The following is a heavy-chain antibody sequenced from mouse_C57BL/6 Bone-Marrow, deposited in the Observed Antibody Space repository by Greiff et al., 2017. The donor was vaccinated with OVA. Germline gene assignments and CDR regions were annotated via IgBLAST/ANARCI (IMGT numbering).Heavy chain of an antibody. D-gene: IGHD2-4*01. CDR3: ARLNDYDLYYYAMDY. CDR2: IHPNSGST. CDR1: GYTFTSYW. J-gene: IGHJ4*01. V-gene: IGHV1-64*01. Sequence: QVQLQQSGAELVKPGASVKLSCKASGYTFTSYWMHWVKQRPGQGLEWIGMIHPNSGSTNYNEKFKSKATLTVDKSSSTAYMQLSSLTSEDSAVYYCARLNDYDLYYYAMDYWGQGTSVTVSS.